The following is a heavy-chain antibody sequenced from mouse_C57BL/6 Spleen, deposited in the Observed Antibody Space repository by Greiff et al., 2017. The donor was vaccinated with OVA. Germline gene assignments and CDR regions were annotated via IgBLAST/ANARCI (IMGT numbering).Heavy chain of an antibody. J-gene: IGHJ4*01. D-gene: IGHD1-1*01. V-gene: IGHV1-69*01. Sequence: VQLQQPGAELVMPGASVKLSCKASGYTFTSYWMHWVKQRPGQGLEWIGEIDPSDSYTNYNQKFKGKSTLTVDKSSSTAYMQLSSLTSEDSAVYYCASVGSSYGAMDYWGQGTSVTVSS. CDR3: ASVGSSYGAMDY. CDR1: GYTFTSYW. CDR2: IDPSDSYT.